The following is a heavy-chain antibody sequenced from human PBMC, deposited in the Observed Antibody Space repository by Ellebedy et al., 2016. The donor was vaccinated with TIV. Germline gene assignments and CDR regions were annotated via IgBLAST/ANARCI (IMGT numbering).Heavy chain of an antibody. D-gene: IGHD4-17*01. J-gene: IGHJ4*02. CDR3: ARHDYGDYDRFDY. CDR2: IYYSGST. CDR1: GGSISSSSYY. Sequence: MPSETLSLTCTVSGGSISSSSYYWGWIRQPPGKGLEWIGSIYYSGSTYYNPSLKSRVTISVDTSKNQFSLKLSSVTAADTAVYYCARHDYGDYDRFDYWGQGTLVTVSS. V-gene: IGHV4-39*01.